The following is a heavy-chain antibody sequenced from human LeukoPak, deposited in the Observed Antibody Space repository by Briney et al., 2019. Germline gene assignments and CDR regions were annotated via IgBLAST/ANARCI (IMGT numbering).Heavy chain of an antibody. CDR2: IYNSGST. CDR3: ARRTNDGPKGLRGVILGYYFDY. Sequence: SETLSLTCTVSGGSISSNYWSWIRQPPGKGLEWIGYIYNSGSTNYNPTLKSRVTISVDTSKNQFSLKLSSVTAADTAVYYCARRTNDGPKGLRGVILGYYFDYWGQGTLATVSS. CDR1: GGSISSNY. D-gene: IGHD3-10*01. V-gene: IGHV4-59*08. J-gene: IGHJ4*02.